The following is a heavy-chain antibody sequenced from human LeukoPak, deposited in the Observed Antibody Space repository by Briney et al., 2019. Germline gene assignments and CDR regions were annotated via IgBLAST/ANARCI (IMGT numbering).Heavy chain of an antibody. CDR1: GGSFSGYY. CDR2: INHSGST. CDR3: ARDLVDILTGRNLNWFDP. V-gene: IGHV4-34*09. D-gene: IGHD3-9*01. Sequence: SETLSLTCAVYGGSFSGYYWSWIRQPPGKGLEWIGEINHSGSTNYNPSLKSRVTISVDTSKNQFSLKLSSVTAADTAVYYCARDLVDILTGRNLNWFDPWGQGTLVTVSS. J-gene: IGHJ5*02.